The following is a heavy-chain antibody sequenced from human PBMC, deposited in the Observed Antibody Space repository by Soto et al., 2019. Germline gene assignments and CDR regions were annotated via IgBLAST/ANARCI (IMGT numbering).Heavy chain of an antibody. J-gene: IGHJ4*02. CDR3: AADSGSYFQRVQNFDY. V-gene: IGHV3-23*01. CDR1: GFTFSRYA. Sequence: EVQLLESGAGLVQPGGSLRLSCAASGFTFSRYAMSWVRQAPGKGLEWVSGISGRGGSTYYADSVKGRFTISRDNFKNTLYLQMNSLRADDTAIYFCAADSGSYFQRVQNFDYWGKGTLVTVSS. CDR2: ISGRGGST. D-gene: IGHD1-26*01.